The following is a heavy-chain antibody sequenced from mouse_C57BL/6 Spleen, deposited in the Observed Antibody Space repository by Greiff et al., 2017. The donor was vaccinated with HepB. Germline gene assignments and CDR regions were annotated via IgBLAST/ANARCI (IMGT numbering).Heavy chain of an antibody. V-gene: IGHV1-82*01. CDR3: ARSNYYGSSYEVY. Sequence: VQLQESGPELVKPGASVKISCKASGYAFSSSWMNWVKQRPGKGLEWIGRIYPGDGDTNYNGKFKGKATLTADKSSSTAYMQLSSLTSEDSAVYFCARSNYYGSSYEVYWGQGTTLTVSS. J-gene: IGHJ2*01. D-gene: IGHD1-1*01. CDR1: GYAFSSSW. CDR2: IYPGDGDT.